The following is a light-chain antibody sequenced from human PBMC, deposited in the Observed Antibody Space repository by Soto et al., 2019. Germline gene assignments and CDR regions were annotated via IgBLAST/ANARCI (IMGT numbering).Light chain of an antibody. V-gene: IGLV1-36*01. CDR2: YDD. CDR1: SSNIGNNA. Sequence: QAVVTQPPSVSEAPRQRVTISCSGSSSNIGNNAVNWYQQLPGKAPKLLIYYDDLLPSGVSDRFSGSKSGTSASLAISGLQSEDEADYYCAAWDDSLNGRVFGGGTKLTVL. J-gene: IGLJ3*02. CDR3: AAWDDSLNGRV.